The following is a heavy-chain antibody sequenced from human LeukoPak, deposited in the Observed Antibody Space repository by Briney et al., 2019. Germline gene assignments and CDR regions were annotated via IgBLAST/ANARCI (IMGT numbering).Heavy chain of an antibody. CDR1: GGSISSGGYY. D-gene: IGHD2-8*01. Sequence: SETLPLTCTVSGGSISSGGYYWSWICQHPGKGLEWIGYIYYSGSTYYNPSLKSRVTISVDTSKNQFSLKLSSVTAADTAVYYCARAPLYYYGMDVWGQGTTVTVSS. CDR2: IYYSGST. CDR3: ARAPLYYYGMDV. J-gene: IGHJ6*02. V-gene: IGHV4-31*03.